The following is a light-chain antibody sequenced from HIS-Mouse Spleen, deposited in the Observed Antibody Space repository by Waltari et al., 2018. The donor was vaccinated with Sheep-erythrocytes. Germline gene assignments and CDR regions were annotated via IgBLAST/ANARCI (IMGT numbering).Light chain of an antibody. CDR3: CSSAGSSTPWV. CDR2: EGS. Sequence: QSALTQPASVSGSPGQSITISCPGTSSDVGSDNLVSWYQQHPGTAPKLMIYEGSKRPSGVSNRFSGSKSGNTASLTISGLQAEDEADYYCCSSAGSSTPWVFGGGTKLTVL. V-gene: IGLV2-23*01. J-gene: IGLJ3*02. CDR1: SSDVGSDNL.